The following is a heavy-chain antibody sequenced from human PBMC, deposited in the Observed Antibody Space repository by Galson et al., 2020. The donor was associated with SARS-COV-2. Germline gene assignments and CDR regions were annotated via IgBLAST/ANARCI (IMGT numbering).Heavy chain of an antibody. CDR3: AKASDYDILTGYYYDAFDI. CDR2: ISGSGGST. V-gene: IGHV3-23*01. D-gene: IGHD3-9*01. J-gene: IGHJ3*02. CDR1: GFTFSSYA. Sequence: GESLKISCAASGFTFSSYAMSWVRQAPGKGLEWVSGISGSGGSTYYADSVKGRFTISRDNSKNTLYLQMNSLRAEDTAVYYCAKASDYDILTGYYYDAFDIWGQGTMVTVSS.